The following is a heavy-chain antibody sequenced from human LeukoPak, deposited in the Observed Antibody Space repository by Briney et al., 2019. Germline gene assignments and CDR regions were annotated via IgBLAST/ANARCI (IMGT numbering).Heavy chain of an antibody. D-gene: IGHD3-10*01. J-gene: IGHJ6*04. CDR2: ISYDGSNK. CDR3: ARDAEMVRGVIWDYYYYAMDV. Sequence: PGGSLRLPCAASGFTFSSYAMHWVRQAPGKGLEWVAVISYDGSNKYYADSVKGRFTISRDNSKNTLYLQMNSLRAEDTAVYYCARDAEMVRGVIWDYYYYAMDVWGKGTTVTVSS. V-gene: IGHV3-30*04. CDR1: GFTFSSYA.